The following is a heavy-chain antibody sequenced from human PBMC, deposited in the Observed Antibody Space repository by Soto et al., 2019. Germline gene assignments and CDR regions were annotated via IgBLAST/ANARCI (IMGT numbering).Heavy chain of an antibody. J-gene: IGHJ4*02. CDR2: IIPIFGTA. CDR3: ARAAQ. Sequence: QVQLVQSGAEVKKPGSSVKVSCKASGVSFSTYAINWVRQAPGQGLEWVGGIIPIFGTANYAQKFQGRVTITADESASTAYMEVRSLRSEETALFYCARAAQWGQGTLVTVSS. CDR1: GVSFSTYA. V-gene: IGHV1-69*12.